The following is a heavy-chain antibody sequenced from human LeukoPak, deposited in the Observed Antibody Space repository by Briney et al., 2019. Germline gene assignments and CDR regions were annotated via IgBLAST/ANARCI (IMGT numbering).Heavy chain of an antibody. CDR1: GFIFSTYG. CDR3: GKHDSNSDY. D-gene: IGHD3-22*01. Sequence: GGSLRLSCAASGFIFSTYGMHWVRQAPGKGLEWVAFIRSDGSDKSYAGSAMGRFTISRDNSRNTLHLQMNTLRAEDTAVYYCGKHDSNSDYWGQGTLVTVSS. V-gene: IGHV3-30*02. CDR2: IRSDGSDK. J-gene: IGHJ4*02.